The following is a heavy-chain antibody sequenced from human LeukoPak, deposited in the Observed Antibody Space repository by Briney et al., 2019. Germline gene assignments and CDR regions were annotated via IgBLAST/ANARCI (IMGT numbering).Heavy chain of an antibody. Sequence: SETLSLTCTVSGGSISSYYWSWIRQPPGKGLEWIGYIYYSGSTNYNPSLKSRVTMSVDTSKNQFSLKLSSVTAADTAVYYCARVGETVTTYYYYYMDVWGKGTTVTVSS. V-gene: IGHV4-59*12. D-gene: IGHD4-11*01. CDR3: ARVGETVTTYYYYYMDV. CDR1: GGSISSYY. CDR2: IYYSGST. J-gene: IGHJ6*03.